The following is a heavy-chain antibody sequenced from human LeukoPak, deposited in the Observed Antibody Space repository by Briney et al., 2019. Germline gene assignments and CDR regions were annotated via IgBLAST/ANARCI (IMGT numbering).Heavy chain of an antibody. CDR2: ISSSGSTI. V-gene: IGHV3-48*03. CDR3: VLYNWFDP. CDR1: GFTFSSYE. Sequence: GGSLRLSCAASGFTFSSYEVNWVRRAPGKGLEWVSYISSSGSTIYYADSVKGRFTISRDNAKNSLYLQMNSLRAEDTAIYYCVLYNWFDPWGQGTLVTVSS. J-gene: IGHJ5*02.